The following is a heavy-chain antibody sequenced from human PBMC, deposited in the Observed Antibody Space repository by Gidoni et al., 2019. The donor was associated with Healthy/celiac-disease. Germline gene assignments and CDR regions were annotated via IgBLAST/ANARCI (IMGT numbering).Heavy chain of an antibody. Sequence: QVQLQQWGAGLLKPSETRSLTCAVYGGSFSGYYWSWIRQPPGKGLEWIGEINHSGSTNYNPSLKSRVTISVDTSKNQFSLKLSSVTAADTAVYYCARGSNRGFGVVKYWGQGTLVTVSS. CDR2: INHSGST. CDR3: ARGSNRGFGVVKY. V-gene: IGHV4-34*01. D-gene: IGHD3-3*01. CDR1: GGSFSGYY. J-gene: IGHJ4*02.